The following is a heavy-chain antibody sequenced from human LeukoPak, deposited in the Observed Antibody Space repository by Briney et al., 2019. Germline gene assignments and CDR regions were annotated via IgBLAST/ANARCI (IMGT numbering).Heavy chain of an antibody. J-gene: IGHJ4*02. Sequence: PGGSLRLSCAASGFTFSSHAMSWVRQAPGKGLEWVSGISGSGGSTYYAGSVKGRFTISRDNSKNTLYLQMNSLRAEDTAVYYCAKDGRSSGNNFDYWGQGTLVTVSS. V-gene: IGHV3-23*01. CDR2: ISGSGGST. CDR1: GFTFSSHA. CDR3: AKDGRSSGNNFDY. D-gene: IGHD1-26*01.